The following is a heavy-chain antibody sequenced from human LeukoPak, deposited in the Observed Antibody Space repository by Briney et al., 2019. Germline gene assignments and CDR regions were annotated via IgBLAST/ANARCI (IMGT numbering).Heavy chain of an antibody. V-gene: IGHV3-7*03. Sequence: GGSLRLSCAASGFTFSSYWMSWVRQAPGKGLEWVANIKQDGSEKYYVDSVKGRFTISRDNAKNSLYLQMNSLKTEDTAVYYCTTDITVTWLDYWGQGTLVTVSS. CDR3: TTDITVTWLDY. CDR2: IKQDGSEK. D-gene: IGHD4-17*01. J-gene: IGHJ4*02. CDR1: GFTFSSYW.